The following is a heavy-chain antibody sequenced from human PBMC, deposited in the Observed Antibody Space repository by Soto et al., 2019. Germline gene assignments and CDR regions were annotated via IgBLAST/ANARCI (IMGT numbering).Heavy chain of an antibody. V-gene: IGHV3-15*07. J-gene: IGHJ4*02. Sequence: EVQLVESGGGLVKPGGSLRLSCAASGFTFNNAWMNWVRQPPGKGLEWAGHIKSKTDGGTTDYAAPVKGRFTISRDDSKNTLYLQMDSLKTEDTAVYYCTTAYYAFWSGYAFDYWGQGTLVTVSS. CDR2: IKSKTDGGTT. D-gene: IGHD3-3*01. CDR1: GFTFNNAW. CDR3: TTAYYAFWSGYAFDY.